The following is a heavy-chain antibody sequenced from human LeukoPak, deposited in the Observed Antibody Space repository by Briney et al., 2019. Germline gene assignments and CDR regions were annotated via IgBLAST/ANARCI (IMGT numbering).Heavy chain of an antibody. J-gene: IGHJ3*02. CDR1: GFTFSSYW. Sequence: PGGSLRLSCAASGFTFSSYWMSWVRQVPGKGLEWVANIKQDGSEKYYVDSVKGRFTISRDNAKYSLYLQMNSLRAEDTAVYYCARSGGGYSYGSDAFDIWGQGTMVTVSS. CDR2: IKQDGSEK. V-gene: IGHV3-7*03. CDR3: ARSGGGYSYGSDAFDI. D-gene: IGHD5-18*01.